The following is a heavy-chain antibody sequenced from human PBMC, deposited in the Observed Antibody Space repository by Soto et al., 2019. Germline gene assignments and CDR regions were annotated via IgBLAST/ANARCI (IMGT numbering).Heavy chain of an antibody. CDR1: GFTFSSYA. V-gene: IGHV3-30-3*01. CDR2: ISYDGSNK. CDR3: ARVHSIYDFWSGSTRAAYYYYGMDV. Sequence: PGGSLRLSCAASGFTFSSYAMHWVRQAPGKGLEWVAVISYDGSNKYYADSVKGRFTISRDNSKNTLYLQMNSLRAEDTAVYYCARVHSIYDFWSGSTRAAYYYYGMDVWGQGTTVTVYS. J-gene: IGHJ6*02. D-gene: IGHD3-3*01.